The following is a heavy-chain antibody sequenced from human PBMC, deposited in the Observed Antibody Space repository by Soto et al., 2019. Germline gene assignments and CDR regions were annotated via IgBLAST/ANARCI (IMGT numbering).Heavy chain of an antibody. CDR3: AKDWGAPDDAFDI. Sequence: GGSLRLSCAASGFTFSSYSMNWVRQAPGKGLEWVSAISGSGGSTYYADSVKGRFTISRDNSKNTLYLQMNSLRAEDTAVYYCAKDWGAPDDAFDIWGQGTMVTVSS. CDR2: ISGSGGST. J-gene: IGHJ3*02. D-gene: IGHD3-16*01. V-gene: IGHV3-23*01. CDR1: GFTFSSYS.